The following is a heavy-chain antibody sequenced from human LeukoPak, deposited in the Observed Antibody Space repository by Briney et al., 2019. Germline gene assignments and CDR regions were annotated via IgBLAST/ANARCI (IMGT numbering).Heavy chain of an antibody. J-gene: IGHJ4*02. Sequence: ASVKVSCKASGYTFTGFCMHWVRQAPGQGLERMGWINPNSGATNYAQKFQGRVTMTRDTSITTTYMELSTLRSDDTGVYYCARDGVFDYWGQGTLVTVSS. V-gene: IGHV1-2*02. CDR2: INPNSGAT. CDR1: GYTFTGFC. CDR3: ARDGVFDY. D-gene: IGHD3-16*01.